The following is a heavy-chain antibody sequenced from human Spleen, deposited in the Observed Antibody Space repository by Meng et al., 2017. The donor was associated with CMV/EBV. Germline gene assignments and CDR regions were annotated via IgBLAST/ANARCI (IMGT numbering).Heavy chain of an antibody. CDR2: ISGSGGST. D-gene: IGHD3-16*01. Sequence: GGSLRLSCAASGFTFSSYAMSWVRQAPGKGLEWVSAISGSGGSTYYADSVKGRFTVSRDKSKNTMYLQMNSLRAEDTAVYFCAREVGDHYYYYGMDVWGQGTTVTVSS. V-gene: IGHV3-23*01. J-gene: IGHJ6*02. CDR3: AREVGDHYYYYGMDV. CDR1: GFTFSSYA.